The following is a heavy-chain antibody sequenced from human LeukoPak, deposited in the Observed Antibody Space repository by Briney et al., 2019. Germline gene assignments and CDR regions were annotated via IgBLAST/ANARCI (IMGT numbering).Heavy chain of an antibody. CDR1: GFTFSSYW. Sequence: GGSLRLSCAASGFTFSSYWMHWVRQAPGKGLVWVSRINSDGSSTSYADSVKGRFTISRDNAKNTLYLQMNSLRAEDTAVYYCAKATLRAYFDYWGQGTLVTVSS. J-gene: IGHJ4*02. CDR2: INSDGSST. CDR3: AKATLRAYFDY. D-gene: IGHD4-17*01. V-gene: IGHV3-74*01.